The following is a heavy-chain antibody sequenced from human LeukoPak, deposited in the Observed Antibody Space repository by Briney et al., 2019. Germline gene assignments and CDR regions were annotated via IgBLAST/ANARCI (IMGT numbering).Heavy chain of an antibody. CDR2: ISSLSGTI. CDR3: ARGAPVAGRLDY. J-gene: IGHJ4*02. V-gene: IGHV3-48*01. CDR1: GFTFSSYS. Sequence: GGSLLLSCAASGFTFSSYSMNWVRQAPGEGLEWVSYISSLSGTIYYADSVKGRFTISRDNAKNSLYLQMDSLRAEDTAVYYCARGAPVAGRLDYWGQGTLVTVSS. D-gene: IGHD6-19*01.